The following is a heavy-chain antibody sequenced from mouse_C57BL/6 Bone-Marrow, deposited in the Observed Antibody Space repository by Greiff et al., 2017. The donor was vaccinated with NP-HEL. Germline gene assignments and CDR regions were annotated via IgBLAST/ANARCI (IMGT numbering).Heavy chain of an antibody. CDR3: ATPATIVTPLFAY. CDR1: GFTFSDYY. J-gene: IGHJ3*01. Sequence: EVQLVESGGGLVQPGGSLKLSCAASGFTFSDYYMYWVRQTPEKRLEWVAYLSNGGGSTYYPDTVKGRFTISRDNAKNTLYLQMSRLKSEDTAMYYCATPATIVTPLFAYWGQGTLVTVSA. D-gene: IGHD2-5*01. CDR2: LSNGGGST. V-gene: IGHV5-12*01.